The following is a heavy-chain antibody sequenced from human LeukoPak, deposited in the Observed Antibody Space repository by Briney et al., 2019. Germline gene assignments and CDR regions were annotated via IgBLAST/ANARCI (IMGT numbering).Heavy chain of an antibody. CDR1: GYSISSGYY. J-gene: IGHJ4*02. D-gene: IGHD3-22*01. CDR2: IFHGGNT. V-gene: IGHV4-38-2*01. CDR3: ARQDRTPYYDSSGLYFDY. Sequence: SETLSLXCAVSGYSISSGYYWGWIRQPPGKGLEGIGSIFHGGNTFYSPSLKSRVTISMDTSMNQLSLKVTSVTAADTAVYYCARQDRTPYYDSSGLYFDYWGQGTLVAVSS.